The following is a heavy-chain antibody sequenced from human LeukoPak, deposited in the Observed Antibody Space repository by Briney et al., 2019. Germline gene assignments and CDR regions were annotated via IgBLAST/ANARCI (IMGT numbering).Heavy chain of an antibody. CDR3: ARGDVYWYFDL. CDR2: IYYSGSS. Sequence: PSETLSLTCTVSGGSISSSRYFWGWIRQPPGKGLEWIGYIYYSGSSNYNPSLKSRVTISIDTSKTQFSLKLSSVTAADTAVYYCARGDVYWYFDLWGRGTLVTVSS. CDR1: GGSISSSRYF. V-gene: IGHV4-61*05. J-gene: IGHJ2*01. D-gene: IGHD3-16*01.